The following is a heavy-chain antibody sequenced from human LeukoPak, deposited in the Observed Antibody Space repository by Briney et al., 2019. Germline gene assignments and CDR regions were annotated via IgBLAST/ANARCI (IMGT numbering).Heavy chain of an antibody. D-gene: IGHD6-6*01. J-gene: IGHJ5*02. CDR2: ISGSGVST. V-gene: IGHV3-23*01. CDR3: AKDLRAAPRGGWFDP. Sequence: GGSLRLSCAASGFTFSSYAMSWVRQAPGKGLEWASGISGSGVSTCYADSLKGRFTISRDNSKNTLYLQMNSLRAEDTAVYYCAKDLRAAPRGGWFDPWGQGTLVTVSS. CDR1: GFTFSSYA.